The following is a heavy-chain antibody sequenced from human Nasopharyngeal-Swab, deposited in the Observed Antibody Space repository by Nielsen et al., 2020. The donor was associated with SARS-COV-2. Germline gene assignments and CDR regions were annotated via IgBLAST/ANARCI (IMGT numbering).Heavy chain of an antibody. J-gene: IGHJ6*02. Sequence: VRQAPGKGLGWVSVIYSGGSTYYADSVKGRFTISRDNSKNTLYLQMNSLRAEDTAVYYCAIEKVVVVAAGGWYYGMDVWGQGTTVTVSS. D-gene: IGHD2-15*01. CDR2: IYSGGST. CDR3: AIEKVVVVAAGGWYYGMDV. V-gene: IGHV3-53*01.